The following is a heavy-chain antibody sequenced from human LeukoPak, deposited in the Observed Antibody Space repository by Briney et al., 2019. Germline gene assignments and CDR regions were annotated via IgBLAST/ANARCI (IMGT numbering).Heavy chain of an antibody. Sequence: PGGSLRLSCAASGMTFSNHWMHWVRQAPGKGLVWVSLIKTDGRTTIYTDSVEGRFTISRDNGKSILYLQMNSLRAEDTGIYYCTTGPSYGYEWWGQGTVVTVSS. CDR1: GMTFSNHW. CDR2: IKTDGRTT. D-gene: IGHD3-16*01. CDR3: TTGPSYGYEW. J-gene: IGHJ4*02. V-gene: IGHV3-74*01.